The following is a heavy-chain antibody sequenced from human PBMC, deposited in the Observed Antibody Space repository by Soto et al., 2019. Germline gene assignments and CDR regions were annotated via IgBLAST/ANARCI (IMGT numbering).Heavy chain of an antibody. CDR1: GFTFNIYA. CDR3: ARDQLYYNDISGRPLNAFDV. V-gene: IGHV3-48*01. CDR2: ISGSSSSK. J-gene: IGHJ3*01. D-gene: IGHD3-22*01. Sequence: GGSLRLSCAASGFTFNIYAMSWVRQAPGKGLEWVSDISGSSSSKYYADSVKGRFTISRDNAKNSLYLQMNSLRAEDTAVYYCARDQLYYNDISGRPLNAFDVWGQGTMVTVSS.